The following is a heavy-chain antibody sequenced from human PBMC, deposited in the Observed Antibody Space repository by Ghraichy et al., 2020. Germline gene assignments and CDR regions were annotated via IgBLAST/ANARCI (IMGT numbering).Heavy chain of an antibody. CDR3: ARAPFSQLHFDY. Sequence: TLSLTCTVSGDSIGSGDHYWAWIRQSPAKGLEWIGHVYFSGSAHYNPPLKSRASISVDPSKNQFSLNLRSLTAADTAVYYCARAPFSQLHFDYWGPGTQVAVAS. CDR1: GDSIGSGDHY. D-gene: IGHD2-2*01. CDR2: VYFSGSA. V-gene: IGHV4-30-4*08. J-gene: IGHJ4*02.